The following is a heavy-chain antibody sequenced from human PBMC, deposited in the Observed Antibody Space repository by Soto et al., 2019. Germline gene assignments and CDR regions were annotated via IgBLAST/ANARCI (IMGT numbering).Heavy chain of an antibody. J-gene: IGHJ1*01. CDR1: GFTFSSYW. Sequence: EVQLVESGGGLVQPGGSLRLSCAASGFTFSSYWMSWVRQAPGKGLEWVANIKQDGSEKYNVDSVKGRFTISRDNAKNSLYLQMNSLRAEDTAVYYCAGSSLAAREYFQHWGQGTLVTVSS. D-gene: IGHD6-6*01. CDR3: AGSSLAAREYFQH. CDR2: IKQDGSEK. V-gene: IGHV3-7*01.